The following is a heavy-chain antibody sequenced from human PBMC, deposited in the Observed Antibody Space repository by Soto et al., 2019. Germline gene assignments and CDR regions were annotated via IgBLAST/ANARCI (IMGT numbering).Heavy chain of an antibody. J-gene: IGHJ4*02. CDR2: IAPSDSYT. CDR1: RHTFTRSW. D-gene: IGHD1-20*01. V-gene: IGHV5-10-1*01. Sequence: PGESLKISCKASRHTFTRSWINWVRQMPGKGLEWMGRIAPSDSYTNYSPSFQGLVIISADKSISTAYLQWSSLKASDTAMYYCASNSELKEYSGQGTLVIVSS. CDR3: ASNSELKEY.